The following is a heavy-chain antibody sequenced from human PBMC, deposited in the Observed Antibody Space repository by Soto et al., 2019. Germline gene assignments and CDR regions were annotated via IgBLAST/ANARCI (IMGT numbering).Heavy chain of an antibody. CDR1: GFTFTSSA. CDR2: IVVGSDNT. D-gene: IGHD3-9*01. CDR3: ARHRDYDILTNYRKYYFDY. Sequence: ASVKVSCKTSGFTFTSSAIQWVRQARGQRLEWIGWIVVGSDNTNYAQKFQERVTITRDLSTNTIYMDLSGLRSEDTAVYYCARHRDYDILTNYRKYYFDYWGQGALVTV. V-gene: IGHV1-58*02. J-gene: IGHJ4*02.